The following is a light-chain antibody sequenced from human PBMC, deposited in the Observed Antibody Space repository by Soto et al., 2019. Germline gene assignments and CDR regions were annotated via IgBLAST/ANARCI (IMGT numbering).Light chain of an antibody. Sequence: DIQMTHSPSSLSSSVVYRVTITCRXSQTVGTFLNWYQQRPGRAPNLLIYAASNLPTGVPSRFSGSGSGTDFTLTINSLQPEDFGTYYCQQSYSIRSWTFGQGTKVDIK. CDR1: QTVGTF. CDR2: AAS. V-gene: IGKV1-39*01. J-gene: IGKJ1*01. CDR3: QQSYSIRSWT.